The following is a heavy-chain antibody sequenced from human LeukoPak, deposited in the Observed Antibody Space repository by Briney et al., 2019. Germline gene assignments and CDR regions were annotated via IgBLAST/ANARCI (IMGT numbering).Heavy chain of an antibody. CDR2: ISGSGGST. V-gene: IGHV3-23*01. Sequence: GGSLRLSCAASGFTFSSYAMSWVRQAPGKGLEWVSAISGSGGSTYYADSVKGRFTISRDNSKNTLYLQMNSLRAEDTAVYYCAKYLGGSSGYYYVGEDVGYWGQGTLVTVSS. D-gene: IGHD3-22*01. CDR3: AKYLGGSSGYYYVGEDVGY. CDR1: GFTFSSYA. J-gene: IGHJ4*02.